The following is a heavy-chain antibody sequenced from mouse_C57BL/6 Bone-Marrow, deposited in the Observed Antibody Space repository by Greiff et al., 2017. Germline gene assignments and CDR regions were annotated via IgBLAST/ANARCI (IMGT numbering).Heavy chain of an antibody. Sequence: QVQLQQPGAELVMPGASVKLSCKASGYTFTSYWMHWVKQRPGQGLEWIGEIDPSDSYTNYNQKFKGKSTLTVDKSSSTAYMQLSSLTSEDSAVYYCARIGGYGYDVPAWFAYWGRGTLVTVSA. D-gene: IGHD2-2*01. V-gene: IGHV1-69*01. J-gene: IGHJ3*01. CDR1: GYTFTSYW. CDR2: IDPSDSYT. CDR3: ARIGGYGYDVPAWFAY.